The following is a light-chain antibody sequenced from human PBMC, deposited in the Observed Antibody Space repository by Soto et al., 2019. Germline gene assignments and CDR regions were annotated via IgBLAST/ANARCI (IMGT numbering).Light chain of an antibody. CDR3: QQYFNSPYT. CDR2: WAA. CDR1: QSVLYNSNKQNY. Sequence: DIVMTQSPDFLAVSLGERATINCKSSQSVLYNSNKQNYLAWYQQKPGKPPKLLIYWAATRESGVPDRFSGSGSGTDFTLTISGLQAEDVAVYYCQQYFNSPYTFGQGTKLEIK. J-gene: IGKJ2*01. V-gene: IGKV4-1*01.